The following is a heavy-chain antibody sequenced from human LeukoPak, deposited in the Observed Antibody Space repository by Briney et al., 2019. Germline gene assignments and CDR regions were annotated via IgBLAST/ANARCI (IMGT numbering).Heavy chain of an antibody. Sequence: PSETLSLTCAVYGGSFSGYYWSWIRQPPGKGLEWIGEINHSGSTNYNPSLKSRVTISVDTSKNQFSLKLSSVTAADTAAYYCARGSPGDFDYWGQGTLVTVSS. J-gene: IGHJ4*02. CDR3: ARGSPGDFDY. CDR1: GGSFSGYY. CDR2: INHSGST. V-gene: IGHV4-34*01. D-gene: IGHD3-10*01.